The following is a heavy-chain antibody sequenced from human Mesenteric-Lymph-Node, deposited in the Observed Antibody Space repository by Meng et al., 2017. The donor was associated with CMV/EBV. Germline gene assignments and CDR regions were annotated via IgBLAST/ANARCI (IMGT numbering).Heavy chain of an antibody. D-gene: IGHD3-3*01. CDR3: ARASQVVTIFGVVITQKFNGMDV. CDR2: IWYDGSNK. V-gene: IGHV3-33*01. J-gene: IGHJ6*02. CDR1: GFTFSSYG. Sequence: GESLKISCAASGFTFSSYGMHWVRQAPGKGLEWVAVIWYDGSNKYYADSVKGRFTISRDNSKNTLYLQMNSLRAEDTAVYYCARASQVVTIFGVVITQKFNGMDVWGQGTTVIVSS.